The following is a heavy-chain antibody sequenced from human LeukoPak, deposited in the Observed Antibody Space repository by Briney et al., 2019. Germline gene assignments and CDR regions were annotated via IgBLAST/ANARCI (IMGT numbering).Heavy chain of an antibody. CDR1: GFIFDDFT. CDR3: AKGDVDSPMNFYH. D-gene: IGHD5-12*01. J-gene: IGHJ4*02. Sequence: PGGSLRLSCAASGFIFDDFTIHWVRQVPGKGLEWVSLINWDGGSTYYADSVKGRFTIPRDNSKNSLYLQMDSLTTEDTAFYYCAKGDVDSPMNFYHWGQGTLVTVSS. V-gene: IGHV3-43*01. CDR2: INWDGGST.